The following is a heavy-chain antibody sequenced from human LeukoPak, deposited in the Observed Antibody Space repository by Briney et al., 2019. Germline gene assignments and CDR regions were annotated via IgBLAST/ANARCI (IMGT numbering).Heavy chain of an antibody. J-gene: IGHJ6*03. D-gene: IGHD6-6*01. CDR3: ARDLGSSSYYYYMDV. CDR1: GYTFTGYY. CDR2: INPNSGGT. Sequence: ASVKVSCEASGYTFTGYYMHWVRQAPGQGLEWMGWINPNSGGTNYAQKFQGRVTMTRDTSISTAYMELSRLRSDDTAVYYCARDLGSSSYYYYMDVWGKGTTVTVSS. V-gene: IGHV1-2*02.